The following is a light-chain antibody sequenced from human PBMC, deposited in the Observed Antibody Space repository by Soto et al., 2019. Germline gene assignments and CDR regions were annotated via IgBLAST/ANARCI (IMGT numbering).Light chain of an antibody. CDR3: CSYAGSSVA. CDR2: EGS. CDR1: SSDVGSYNL. V-gene: IGLV2-23*01. J-gene: IGLJ2*01. Sequence: QSALTQPASVSGSPGQSITISCTGTSSDVGSYNLVSWYQQHPGKAPKLMIYEGSKRPSGVSNRFSGSKSGNTASLTISGVQAEDEAEYYCCSYAGSSVAFGGGTQVTVL.